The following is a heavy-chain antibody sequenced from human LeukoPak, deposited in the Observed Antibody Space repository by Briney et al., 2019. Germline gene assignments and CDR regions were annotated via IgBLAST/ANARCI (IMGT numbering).Heavy chain of an antibody. CDR3: ASEEGGLDV. Sequence: PGGPLELSWAAPGLTFGRFWSPGSRQAPGKGRVWVSRIETDGTYTSYADSVKGRFTISRDNAKSTLYLQMNALRGEDTAVYYCASEEGGLDVWGQGTTVTVSS. V-gene: IGHV3-74*01. CDR2: IETDGTYT. J-gene: IGHJ6*02. CDR1: GLTFGRFW.